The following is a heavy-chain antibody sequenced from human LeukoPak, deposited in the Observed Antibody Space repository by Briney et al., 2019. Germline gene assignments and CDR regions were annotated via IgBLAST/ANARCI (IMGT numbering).Heavy chain of an antibody. Sequence: GGSLRLSCAASGFTLSKYAMSWVRQAPGKGLEWVSGISGSCCGPYYAAFVQGRITISRDNSKNTLYLQMNSLRADDTAVYYCARDRDGTGNYPLDYWGQGTLVIVSS. CDR2: ISGSCCGP. D-gene: IGHD3-10*01. CDR1: GFTLSKYA. J-gene: IGHJ4*02. V-gene: IGHV3-23*01. CDR3: ARDRDGTGNYPLDY.